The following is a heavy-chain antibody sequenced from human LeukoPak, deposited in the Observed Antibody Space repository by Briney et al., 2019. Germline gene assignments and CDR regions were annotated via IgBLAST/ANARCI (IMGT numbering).Heavy chain of an antibody. CDR2: IKSKTDGGTT. D-gene: IGHD6-6*01. CDR1: GFTFSNAW. Sequence: GGSLRLSCAASGFTFSNAWMSWVRQAPAKGLEWVGRIKSKTDGGTTDYAAPVKGRFTISRDDSKNTLYLQMNGLKTEDTAVYYCTTPPEYSRGYYFDYWGQGTLVTVSS. CDR3: TTPPEYSRGYYFDY. V-gene: IGHV3-15*01. J-gene: IGHJ4*02.